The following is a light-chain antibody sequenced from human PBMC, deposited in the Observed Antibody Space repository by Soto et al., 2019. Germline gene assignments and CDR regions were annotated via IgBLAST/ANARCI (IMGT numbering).Light chain of an antibody. J-gene: IGLJ1*01. CDR1: SSNIGAGSD. V-gene: IGLV1-40*01. CDR2: GNT. Sequence: QSVLTQPPSISGAPGQRVTICCTGSSSNIGAGSDVHWYHQLPGRAPKLLIYGNTNRPSGVPDRFSGSKSGTSASLAIAGLQTEDEGDYYCQTYDSSLSGLYVFGTGTKVTVL. CDR3: QTYDSSLSGLYV.